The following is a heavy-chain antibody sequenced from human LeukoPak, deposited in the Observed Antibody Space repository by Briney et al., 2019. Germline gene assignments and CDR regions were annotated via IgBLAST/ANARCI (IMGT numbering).Heavy chain of an antibody. CDR1: GFTFSSYG. J-gene: IGHJ4*02. Sequence: GGTLRLSCAAPGFTFSSYGMNWVRQAPGKGLEWVSAISGNGGSTYYADSVKGRFTISRDNSKNTLYLQMNSLRAEDTAVYYCARDESDYVWGSYRRWGQGTLVTVSS. CDR3: ARDESDYVWGSYRR. CDR2: ISGNGGST. D-gene: IGHD3-16*02. V-gene: IGHV3-23*01.